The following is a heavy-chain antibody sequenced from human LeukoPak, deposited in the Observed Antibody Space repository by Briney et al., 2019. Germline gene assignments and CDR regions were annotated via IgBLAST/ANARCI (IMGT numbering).Heavy chain of an antibody. V-gene: IGHV1-46*01. CDR1: GYTFTSYY. J-gene: IGHJ3*02. CDR3: ARVSMRLRAFDI. Sequence: APVKVSCKASGYTFTSYYMHWVRQSPGQALEWMGIINPSGGSTSYAQKFQGRVPMTRDTSTSTAYMELSSLRSEDTAVYYCARVSMRLRAFDIWGQGTMVTVSS. CDR2: INPSGGST. D-gene: IGHD3-16*01.